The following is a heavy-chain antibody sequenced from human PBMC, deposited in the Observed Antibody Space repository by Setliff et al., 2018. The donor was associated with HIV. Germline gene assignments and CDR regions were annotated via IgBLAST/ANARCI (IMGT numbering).Heavy chain of an antibody. V-gene: IGHV3-21*01. Sequence: PGESLKISCAASGFIFRSYNINWVRQAPGKGLEWISSISGSSAYIYYADSVKGRFTISRGNAKNSLYLQMNSLRAEDTAVYYCARDLSPGITAPLDYWGQGTLVTVSS. J-gene: IGHJ4*02. D-gene: IGHD6-13*01. CDR2: ISGSSAYI. CDR3: ARDLSPGITAPLDY. CDR1: GFIFRSYN.